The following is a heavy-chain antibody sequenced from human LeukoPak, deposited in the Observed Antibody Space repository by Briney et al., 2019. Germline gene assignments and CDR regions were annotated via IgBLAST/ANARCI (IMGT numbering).Heavy chain of an antibody. CDR3: ARDAPWTDY. D-gene: IGHD1-1*01. Sequence: SETLSLTCTVSGVSISSSNSYWGWIRQPPGKGLEWIGSIYYSGSTYYNPSLKSRVTISVDTSKNQFSLKLSSVTAADTAVYYCARDAPWTDYWGQGTLVTVSS. V-gene: IGHV4-39*07. CDR2: IYYSGST. CDR1: GVSISSSNSY. J-gene: IGHJ4*02.